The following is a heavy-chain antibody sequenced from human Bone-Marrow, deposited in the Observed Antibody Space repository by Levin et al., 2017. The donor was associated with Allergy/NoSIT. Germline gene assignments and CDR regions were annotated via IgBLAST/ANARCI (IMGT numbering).Heavy chain of an antibody. CDR3: ARRSGNHLPTGGWLDP. Sequence: QTLSLTCTFSGFSLSTSGVGVDWIRQSPGKALEWLALIYWDDDKRYSPSLKTRLTITKDISKNQVVLTMTNMDPLDTATYYCARRSGNHLPTGGWLDPWGQGILVTVSS. CDR2: IYWDDDK. CDR1: GFSLSTSGVG. J-gene: IGHJ5*02. D-gene: IGHD1-26*01. V-gene: IGHV2-5*02.